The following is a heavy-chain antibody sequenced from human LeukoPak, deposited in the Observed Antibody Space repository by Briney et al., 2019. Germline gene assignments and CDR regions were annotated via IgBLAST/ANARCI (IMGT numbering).Heavy chain of an antibody. J-gene: IGHJ6*02. CDR3: ARLPVQLERPFYYYYGMDV. CDR2: IYYSGST. CDR1: GGSISSYY. D-gene: IGHD1-1*01. V-gene: IGHV4-59*08. Sequence: SETLSLTCTVSGGSISSYYWSWIRQPPGKGLEWIGYIYYSGSTNYNPSLKSRVTISVDTSKNQFSLKLSSVTAADTAVYYCARLPVQLERPFYYYYGMDVWGQGTTVTVSS.